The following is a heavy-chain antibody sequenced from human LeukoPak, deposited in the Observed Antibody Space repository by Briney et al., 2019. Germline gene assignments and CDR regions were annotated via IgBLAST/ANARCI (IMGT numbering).Heavy chain of an antibody. CDR2: ISSSSSSI. CDR3: ARDYGDYSAFWY. D-gene: IGHD4-17*01. CDR1: GFTFSSYS. J-gene: IGHJ4*02. Sequence: PGGSLRLSCAASGFTFSSYSMNWVRQAPGKGLEWVSYISSSSSSIYYADSVKGRFAISRDNAKNSLYLQMNSLRAEDSAVYYCARDYGDYSAFWYWGQGTLVTVSS. V-gene: IGHV3-48*01.